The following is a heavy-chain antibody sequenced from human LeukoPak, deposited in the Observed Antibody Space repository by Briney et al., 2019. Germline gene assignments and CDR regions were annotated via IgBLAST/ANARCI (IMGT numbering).Heavy chain of an antibody. CDR1: GFTFSDYY. CDR3: ALSSIHKDYYFGMDV. CDR2: ITNRGDTV. Sequence: GGSLRLSCAASGFTFSDYYMTWAGQAPGKGRGGLSYITNRGDTVFYADSVKGRFTVSRDNAKRSLYLQIESLRDDDTAVYHCALSSIHKDYYFGMDVWGQGTTVTVSS. J-gene: IGHJ6*02. D-gene: IGHD2-2*01. V-gene: IGHV3-11*01.